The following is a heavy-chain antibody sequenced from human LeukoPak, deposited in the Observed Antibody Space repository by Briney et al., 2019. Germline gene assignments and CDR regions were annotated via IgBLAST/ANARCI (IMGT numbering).Heavy chain of an antibody. CDR2: IGTAGEI. CDR3: AREAYSTYCSGGSCYVINDAFDI. V-gene: IGHV3-13*01. D-gene: IGHD2-15*01. CDR1: GFTFSSYD. Sequence: PGGSLRLSCAASGFTFSSYDIHWVRQATGKGLEWVSGIGTAGEIYYPGSVKGRFTISRENAKNSLYLQMNSLRAGDTAVYYCAREAYSTYCSGGSCYVINDAFDIWGQGTMVTVSS. J-gene: IGHJ3*02.